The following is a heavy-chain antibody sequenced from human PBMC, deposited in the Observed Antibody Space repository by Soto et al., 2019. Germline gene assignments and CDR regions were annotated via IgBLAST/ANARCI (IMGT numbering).Heavy chain of an antibody. CDR1: GYTFTSYA. D-gene: IGHD2-15*01. Sequence: GASVKVSCKASGYTFTSYAMHWVRQATGQRLEWMGWIIAGNGNTKYSQKFQGRVTITRDTSASTAYMELSSLRSEDTAVYYCARDEGVVVAATPYFQHWGQGTLVTVSS. CDR3: ARDEGVVVAATPYFQH. CDR2: IIAGNGNT. V-gene: IGHV1-3*01. J-gene: IGHJ1*01.